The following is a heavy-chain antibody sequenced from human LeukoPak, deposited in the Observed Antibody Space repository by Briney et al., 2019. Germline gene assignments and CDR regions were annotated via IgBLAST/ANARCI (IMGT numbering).Heavy chain of an antibody. CDR2: IYYRGST. Sequence: SETLSLTCTVSGGSISSDYWSWIRQPPGKGLEWIGYIYYRGSTNYNPSLKSRVTISVDTSKNQFSLKLSSVTAADTAVYYCAKGPTMIVVVKGYYFDYWGQGTLVTVSS. CDR1: GGSISSDY. J-gene: IGHJ4*02. D-gene: IGHD3-22*01. CDR3: AKGPTMIVVVKGYYFDY. V-gene: IGHV4-59*01.